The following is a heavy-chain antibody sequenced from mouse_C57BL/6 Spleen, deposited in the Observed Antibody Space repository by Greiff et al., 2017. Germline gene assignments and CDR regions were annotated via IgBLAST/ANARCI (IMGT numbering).Heavy chain of an antibody. CDR1: GYTFTSYW. Sequence: QVQLQQPGAELVKPGASVKLSCKASGYTFTSYWMHWVKQRPGQGLEWIGMIHPNSGSTNYNEKFKSKATLTVDKSSSTAYMQLSSLTSEDSAVYYCARDYYGRRYFDVWGTGTTVTVSS. CDR3: ARDYYGRRYFDV. CDR2: IHPNSGST. J-gene: IGHJ1*03. D-gene: IGHD1-1*01. V-gene: IGHV1-64*01.